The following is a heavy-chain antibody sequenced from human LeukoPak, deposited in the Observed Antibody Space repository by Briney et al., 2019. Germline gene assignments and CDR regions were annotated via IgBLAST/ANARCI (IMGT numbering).Heavy chain of an antibody. Sequence: SETLSLTCTVSGYSISSGYYWGWIRQPPGKGLEWIGNIYHSGGSYYNPSLKSRVNISVGTSKNQFSLKLSSVTAADTAVYYCARGGGSPASYYYYGMDVWGQGTTVTVSS. V-gene: IGHV4-38-2*02. CDR1: GYSISSGYY. D-gene: IGHD1-26*01. CDR3: ARGGGSPASYYYYGMDV. J-gene: IGHJ6*02. CDR2: IYHSGGS.